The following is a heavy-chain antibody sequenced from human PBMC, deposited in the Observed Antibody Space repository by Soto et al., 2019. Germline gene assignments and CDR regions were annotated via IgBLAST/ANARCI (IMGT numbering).Heavy chain of an antibody. D-gene: IGHD3-9*01. J-gene: IGHJ6*02. V-gene: IGHV3-23*01. CDR3: AKTYYDILPGYYNFHYGMDV. CDR1: GFSFRSYA. Sequence: LRLSFAASGFSFRSYAMSWVRQAPGKVLEWVSAISGSGGSTYYADSVKGRFTISRDNSKNTLYLQMNSLRAEDTAVYYCAKTYYDILPGYYNFHYGMDVWGQGTTVTVSS. CDR2: ISGSGGST.